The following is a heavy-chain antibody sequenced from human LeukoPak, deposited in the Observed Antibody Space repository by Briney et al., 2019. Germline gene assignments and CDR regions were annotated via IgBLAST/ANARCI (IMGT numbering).Heavy chain of an antibody. Sequence: GASVKVSCKASGGTFSSYAISWVRQAPGQGLDWMGRIIPILGIANYAQKFQGIVTITADKSTSTAYMELSSLRSEDTAVYYCARMRSYDSSGYYEPDDYCGQGTLVTFSS. CDR1: GGTFSSYA. J-gene: IGHJ4*02. CDR3: ARMRSYDSSGYYEPDDY. V-gene: IGHV1-69*04. D-gene: IGHD3-22*01. CDR2: IIPILGIA.